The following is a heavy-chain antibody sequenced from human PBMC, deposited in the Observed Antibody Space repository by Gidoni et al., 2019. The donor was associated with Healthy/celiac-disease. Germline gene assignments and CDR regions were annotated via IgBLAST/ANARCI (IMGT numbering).Heavy chain of an antibody. Sequence: EVQLVESGGGLVKPGGSLRLSCAASGFTFSSYSMNWVRQAPGKGLEWVSSISSSSSYIYYADSVKGRFTISRDNAKNSLYLQMNSLRAEDTAVYYCARGAMVTRRYYYYGMDVWGQGTTVTVSS. D-gene: IGHD5-18*01. V-gene: IGHV3-21*01. CDR2: ISSSSSYI. CDR3: ARGAMVTRRYYYYGMDV. J-gene: IGHJ6*02. CDR1: GFTFSSYS.